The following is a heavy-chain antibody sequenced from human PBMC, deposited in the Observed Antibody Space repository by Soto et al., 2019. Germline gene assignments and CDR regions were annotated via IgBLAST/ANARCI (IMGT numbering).Heavy chain of an antibody. CDR1: GYTFTSYG. Sequence: ASVKVSFKASGYTFTSYGIHWVRQAPGQRLEWTGWINAGNGNTKYSEKFQGRVTITRDTSARTAYLELSSLRSEDTAVYYCARDPNDSSAYYHHYYYGMDVWGQGTTVTVSS. CDR2: INAGNGNT. V-gene: IGHV1-3*01. J-gene: IGHJ6*02. CDR3: ARDPNDSSAYYHHYYYGMDV. D-gene: IGHD3-22*01.